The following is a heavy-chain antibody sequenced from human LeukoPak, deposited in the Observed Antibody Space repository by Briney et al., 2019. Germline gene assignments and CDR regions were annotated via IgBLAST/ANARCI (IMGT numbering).Heavy chain of an antibody. J-gene: IGHJ3*02. CDR1: GFTFSSYA. CDR2: ITGSGGNT. V-gene: IGHV3-23*01. CDR3: AKDREQRWLHLGAFDM. D-gene: IGHD5-24*01. Sequence: GGSLRLSCAASGFTFSSYAMSWVRQAPGKGLEWVSGITGSGGNTYYADSVKGRFTISRDNSKNRLYRRMNSLRAEDTAVYYCAKDREQRWLHLGAFDMWGQGTMVTVPS.